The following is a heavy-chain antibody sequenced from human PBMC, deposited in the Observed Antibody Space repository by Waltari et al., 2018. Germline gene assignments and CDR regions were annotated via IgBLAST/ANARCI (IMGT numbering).Heavy chain of an antibody. CDR1: GFTLSGYG. CDR3: AKDIASAPPPRGYYFGMDV. CDR2: MLADGTRK. D-gene: IGHD6-13*01. J-gene: IGHJ6*02. V-gene: IGHV3-33*03. Sequence: QVQVVESGGDVVQPGRSLRLSCAASGFTLSGYGIHWVRQAPGKGLEWVAVMLADGTRKYYAESVKDRVSVSRDISKSTVFLQMNTLRAEDTALYHCAKDIASAPPPRGYYFGMDVWGQGTTGSVSS.